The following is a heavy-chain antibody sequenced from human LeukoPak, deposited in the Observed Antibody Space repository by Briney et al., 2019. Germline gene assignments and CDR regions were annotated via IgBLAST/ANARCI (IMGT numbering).Heavy chain of an antibody. D-gene: IGHD3-16*01. V-gene: IGHV4-61*02. J-gene: IGHJ3*02. CDR3: ARVGNGGPGAFDI. CDR2: IYTSGST. CDR1: GGSISSGSNY. Sequence: SETLSLTCTVSGGSISSGSNYWSWIRQPAGKGLEWIGRIYTSGSTNYNPSLKSRVTISVDTSKNQFSLKLSSVTAADTAVYYCARVGNGGPGAFDIWGQGTMVTVSS.